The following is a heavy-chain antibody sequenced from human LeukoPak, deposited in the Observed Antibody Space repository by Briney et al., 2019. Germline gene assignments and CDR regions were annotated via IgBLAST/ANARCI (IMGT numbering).Heavy chain of an antibody. V-gene: IGHV3-30*04. J-gene: IGHJ4*02. CDR3: ARDLELSAVYYFDS. Sequence: GRSLRLSCEASGCTFSIFPMHWVRQAPGKGLEWVALISSGSEKYYADSVKGRFTISRDNSKNMLYLQMNSLRADDTAVYYCARDLELSAVYYFDSWGQGTLVIVSS. CDR1: GCTFSIFP. CDR2: ISSGSEK. D-gene: IGHD3-3*01.